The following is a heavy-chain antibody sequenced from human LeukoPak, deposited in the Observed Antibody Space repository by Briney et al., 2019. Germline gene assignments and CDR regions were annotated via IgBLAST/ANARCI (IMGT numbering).Heavy chain of an antibody. CDR1: GFTFSSYW. CDR2: FNSDGSST. CDR3: SSGNSHAFDI. Sequence: GGSLRLSCAASGFTFSSYWMHWVRQAPGEGLVWVSRFNSDGSSTRYADCVEGRFTISRDKAKSTLYLQMNNLRAEDTAVYYCSSGNSHAFDIWGQGTMVTVSS. V-gene: IGHV3-74*01. J-gene: IGHJ3*02. D-gene: IGHD4-23*01.